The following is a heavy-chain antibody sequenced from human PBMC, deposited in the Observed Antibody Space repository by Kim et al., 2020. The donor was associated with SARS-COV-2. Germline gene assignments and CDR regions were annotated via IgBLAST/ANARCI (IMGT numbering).Heavy chain of an antibody. CDR2: IKSKTDGGTK. Sequence: WGSLRLSCAAFGVTFSNAWMSWVRQAPGKGLEWVGRIKSKTDGGTKAYAAPVISRSINTRDDSSYTLYMPMNSLKTEDSFGYYCTTFLPGGYDLMAFDY. J-gene: IGHJ4*01. CDR1: GVTFSNAW. CDR3: TTFLPGGYDLMAFDY. D-gene: IGHD5-12*01. V-gene: IGHV3-15*01.